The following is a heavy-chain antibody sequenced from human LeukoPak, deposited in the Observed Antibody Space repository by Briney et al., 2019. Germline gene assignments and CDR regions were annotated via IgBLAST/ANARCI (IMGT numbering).Heavy chain of an antibody. V-gene: IGHV4-34*01. CDR2: INHSGST. Sequence: PSETLSLTCGDYGGSFSGDYWSWIRHPPGEGVERRGEINHSGSTNYNQSLTSRGTISVDTSKNQCSRTLCSVTAADTAVYYCARGRVYYGSGYTPTYFDYWGQGTLVTVSS. CDR1: GGSFSGDY. D-gene: IGHD3-10*01. CDR3: ARGRVYYGSGYTPTYFDY. J-gene: IGHJ4*02.